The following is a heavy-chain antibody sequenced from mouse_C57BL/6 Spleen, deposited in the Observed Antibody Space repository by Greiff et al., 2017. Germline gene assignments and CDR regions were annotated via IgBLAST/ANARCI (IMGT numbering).Heavy chain of an antibody. V-gene: IGHV1-62-2*01. J-gene: IGHJ4*01. D-gene: IGHD1-1*01. CDR1: GYTFTEYT. CDR2: FYPGSGSI. CDR3: ARHEDQGEIHYYGSSFGMDY. Sequence: VQLQQSGAELVKPGASVKLSCKASGYTFTEYTIHWVKQRSGQGLEWIGWFYPGSGSIKYNEKFKDKATLTADKSSSTVYMELSRLTSEDSAVYFCARHEDQGEIHYYGSSFGMDYWGQGTSVTVSS.